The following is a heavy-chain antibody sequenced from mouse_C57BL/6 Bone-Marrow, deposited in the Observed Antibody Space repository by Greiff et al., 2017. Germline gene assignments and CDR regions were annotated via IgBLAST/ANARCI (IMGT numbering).Heavy chain of an antibody. D-gene: IGHD3-2*02. CDR3: ARAAQAAGPRVSFDY. J-gene: IGHJ2*01. CDR1: GFNITDYY. V-gene: IGHV14-2*01. Sequence: EVQLQQSGAELVKPGASVKLSCTASGFNITDYYMHWVKQRPEQGLEWIGRIDPEDGETKYAPKFQGKATITADTSSNTAYLQLSSLTSEDTAVYYGARAAQAAGPRVSFDYWGQGTTLTVSS. CDR2: IDPEDGET.